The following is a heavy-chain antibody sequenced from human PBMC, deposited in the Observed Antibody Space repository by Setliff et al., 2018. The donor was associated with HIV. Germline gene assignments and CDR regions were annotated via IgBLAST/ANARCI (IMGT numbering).Heavy chain of an antibody. D-gene: IGHD3-9*01. CDR2: INPTAGST. CDR1: GYNLDFHY. CDR3: ASHAKTVDTGLFDY. V-gene: IGHV1-46*02. J-gene: IGHJ4*02. Sequence: GASVKVSCKSSGYNLDFHYVHWVRQAPGQGFEWLGVINPTAGSTTLEQKFQGRLTLTRDASTETVYMELTSLRSGDTAVYYCASHAKTVDTGLFDYWGQGTQVTVSS.